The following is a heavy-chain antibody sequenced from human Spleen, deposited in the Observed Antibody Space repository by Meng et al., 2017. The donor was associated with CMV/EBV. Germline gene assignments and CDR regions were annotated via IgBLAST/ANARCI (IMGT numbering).Heavy chain of an antibody. V-gene: IGHV4-59*11. Sequence: ETLSLTCTVYGGSFSAHYWSWIRQPPGKGLEWIGHIYYTGSTHYNPSLKSRGTISLDMSKNQFSLNLRSVTAADTAVYYCATGPMFNYWGQGTLVTVSS. J-gene: IGHJ4*02. CDR1: GGSFSAHY. CDR3: ATGPMFNY. D-gene: IGHD3-10*02. CDR2: IYYTGST.